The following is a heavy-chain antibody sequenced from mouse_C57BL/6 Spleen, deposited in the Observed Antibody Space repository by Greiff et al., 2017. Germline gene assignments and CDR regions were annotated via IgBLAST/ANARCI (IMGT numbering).Heavy chain of an antibody. Sequence: QVQLQQPGAELVKPGASVKMSCKASGYTFTSYWITWVKQRPGQGLEWIGDIYPGSGSTNYNEKFKSKATLAVDTSSSTAYMQHSSLTSEDSAVYSGARGLNGGSYDWYFDGWGTGTTVTVSS. V-gene: IGHV1-55*01. CDR3: ARGLNGGSYDWYFDG. CDR2: IYPGSGST. CDR1: GYTFTSYW. D-gene: IGHD1-1*02. J-gene: IGHJ1*03.